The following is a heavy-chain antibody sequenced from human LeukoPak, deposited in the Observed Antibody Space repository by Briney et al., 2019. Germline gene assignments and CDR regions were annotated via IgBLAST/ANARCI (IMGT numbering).Heavy chain of an antibody. CDR2: INPNSGGT. D-gene: IGHD5-18*01. CDR1: GYTFTGYY. J-gene: IGHJ5*02. Sequence: GASVKVSCKTSGYTFTGYYIHWVRQAPGQGLEWMGWINPNSGGTNYAQNFQGRVTMTRDTSINTAYVELGRLTSDDTAVYYCARSPGSDTAVVRHPWRQGTLTTVSS. V-gene: IGHV1-2*02. CDR3: ARSPGSDTAVVRHP.